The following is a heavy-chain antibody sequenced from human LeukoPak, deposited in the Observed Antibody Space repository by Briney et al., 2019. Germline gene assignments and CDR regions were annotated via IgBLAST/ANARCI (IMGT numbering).Heavy chain of an antibody. CDR3: AKAMSTDHYDSRGFYRVDFDS. D-gene: IGHD3-22*01. CDR2: LSNSGGST. V-gene: IGHV3-23*01. Sequence: PGGSLRLSCAASGFTFSTYAMSWVRQAPGKGLEWVSDLSNSGGSTHYADSVKGRFTISRDNPKSTLYLQLSSLRAEDTAVYYCAKAMSTDHYDSRGFYRVDFDSWGQGTLVTVSS. CDR1: GFTFSTYA. J-gene: IGHJ4*02.